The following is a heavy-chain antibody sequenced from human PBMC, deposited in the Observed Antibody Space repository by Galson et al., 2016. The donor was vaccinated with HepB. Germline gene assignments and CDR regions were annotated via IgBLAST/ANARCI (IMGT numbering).Heavy chain of an antibody. J-gene: IGHJ6*02. V-gene: IGHV3-30*04. CDR1: GFTFNNCA. CDR3: ARVIRFLTPHFYFFGMDV. CDR2: ISYDGSGK. D-gene: IGHD3-3*01. Sequence: SLRLSCAASGFTFNNCAMHWVRQAPGKGLEWVAAISYDGSGKYYPHSVKGRFTISRDNSKDTLYLQMNSLRAEDTAVFYCARVIRFLTPHFYFFGMDVWGQGTTVTVSS.